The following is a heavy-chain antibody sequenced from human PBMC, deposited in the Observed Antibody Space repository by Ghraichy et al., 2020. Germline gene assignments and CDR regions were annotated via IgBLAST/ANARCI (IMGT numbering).Heavy chain of an antibody. CDR2: VNTVNGHT. Sequence: GWVNTVNGHTKYLQRFQDRITITRDTSASIVYMELSALRSADTAVYYCARARGLGRAGMDYWGQGTLVRVSS. J-gene: IGHJ4*02. V-gene: IGHV1-3*04. CDR3: ARARGLGRAGMDY. D-gene: IGHD3-10*01.